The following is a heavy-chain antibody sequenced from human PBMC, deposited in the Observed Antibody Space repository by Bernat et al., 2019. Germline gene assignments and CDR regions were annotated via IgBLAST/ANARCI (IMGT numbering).Heavy chain of an antibody. CDR2: ISAYNGNT. CDR3: ARWGAYCSSTSCCGWFDP. Sequence: QVQLVQSGAEVKKPGASVKVSCKASGYTFTSYGISWVRQAPGQGLEWMGWISAYNGNTNYAQKLQGRVTMTTDTSTSTAYMELRSLRSDDTAVYYCARWGAYCSSTSCCGWFDPWGQGTLVTVSS. V-gene: IGHV1-18*04. CDR1: GYTFTSYG. D-gene: IGHD2-2*01. J-gene: IGHJ5*02.